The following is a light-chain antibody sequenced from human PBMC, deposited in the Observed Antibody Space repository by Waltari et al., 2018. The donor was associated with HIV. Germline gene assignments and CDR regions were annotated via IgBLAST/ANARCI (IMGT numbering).Light chain of an antibody. Sequence: EVVLTQSPATLSVSTGERATLSCRASQSVSNKLAWLQQKHGQGPRLLINGASTRATGIPARFSGSGSGTEFTLTISSLQSEDFAGYYCQQYDKWPWTFGQGTKVEIK. V-gene: IGKV3-15*01. CDR1: QSVSNK. CDR3: QQYDKWPWT. J-gene: IGKJ1*01. CDR2: GAS.